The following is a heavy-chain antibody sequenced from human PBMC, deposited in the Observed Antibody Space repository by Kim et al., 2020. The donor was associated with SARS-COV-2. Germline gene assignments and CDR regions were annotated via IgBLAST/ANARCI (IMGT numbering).Heavy chain of an antibody. CDR3: ARAFYGSGSYYNVWTHYYYSGMDV. Sequence: SVKVSCKASGGIFSSYAISWVRQAPGQGLEWMGGIIPIFGTANYAQKFQGRVTITADESTSTAYMELSSLRSGDTAVYYCARAFYGSGSYYNVWTHYYYSGMDVWGQGTTVTVSS. D-gene: IGHD3-10*01. CDR2: IIPIFGTA. V-gene: IGHV1-69*13. J-gene: IGHJ6*02. CDR1: GGIFSSYA.